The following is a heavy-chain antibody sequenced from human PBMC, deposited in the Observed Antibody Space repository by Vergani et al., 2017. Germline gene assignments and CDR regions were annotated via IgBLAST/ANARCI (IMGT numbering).Heavy chain of an antibody. Sequence: QVQLVESGGGVVQPGRSLRLSCAASGFTFSSYGLHWVRQAPGKGLEWVAVIWYVGSNKYYADSVKGRFTISRDNSKNTLYLQMNSLRAEDTAVYYCASDPCSGGSCYIPYFDYWGQGTLVTVSS. CDR1: GFTFSSYG. J-gene: IGHJ4*02. D-gene: IGHD2-15*01. V-gene: IGHV3-33*01. CDR2: IWYVGSNK. CDR3: ASDPCSGGSCYIPYFDY.